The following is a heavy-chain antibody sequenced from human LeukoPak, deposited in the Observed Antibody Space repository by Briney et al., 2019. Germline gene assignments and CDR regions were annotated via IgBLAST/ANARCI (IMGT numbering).Heavy chain of an antibody. CDR2: IYYSGTT. CDR1: GGSISSSNYY. V-gene: IGHV4-39*01. CDR3: AKSGGDFWSGYWFDP. Sequence: SETLSLTCTVSGGSISSSNYYWGWIRQPPGKGLAWIGNIYYSGTTYHNPSLKSQFTIVVDTSKNQFSLKLSSVTAADTAVYYCAKSGGDFWSGYWFDPWGQGTLVTVSS. D-gene: IGHD3-3*01. J-gene: IGHJ5*02.